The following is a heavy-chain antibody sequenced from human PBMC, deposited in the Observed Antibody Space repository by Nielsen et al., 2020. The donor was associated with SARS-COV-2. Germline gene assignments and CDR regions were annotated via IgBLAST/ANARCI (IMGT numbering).Heavy chain of an antibody. J-gene: IGHJ6*02. CDR3: ARWGGHSTSSSYYYGVDV. D-gene: IGHD6-6*01. V-gene: IGHV3-11*06. CDR2: ISRSSGDT. Sequence: WIRQPPGKGLEWLSFISRSSGDTKYADSVEDRFIISRDNAENSLFLQMNSLRAEDTAVYYCARWGGHSTSSSYYYGVDVWGQGTTVTVSS.